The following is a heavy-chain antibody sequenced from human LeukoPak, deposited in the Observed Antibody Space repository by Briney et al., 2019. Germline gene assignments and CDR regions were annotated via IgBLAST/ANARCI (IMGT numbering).Heavy chain of an antibody. V-gene: IGHV3-21*01. CDR3: ARVKEASAFDI. CDR1: GFTFSSYS. D-gene: IGHD5-12*01. J-gene: IGHJ3*02. Sequence: GGSLRLSCAASGFTFSSYSMNWVRQAPGKGPEWVSSISSSSRYRYYAASVKGRFTISRDNAKNSLYLQMNSLRAEDTAVYYCARVKEASAFDIWGQGTTVTVSS. CDR2: ISSSSRYR.